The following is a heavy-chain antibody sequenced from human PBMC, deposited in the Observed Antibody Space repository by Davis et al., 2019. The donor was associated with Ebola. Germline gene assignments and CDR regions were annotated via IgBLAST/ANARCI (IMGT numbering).Heavy chain of an antibody. CDR1: GFTFSTYA. D-gene: IGHD2-15*01. V-gene: IGHV3-48*01. CDR3: AKVGYCSGGSCYDYYYYGMDV. Sequence: GESLKISCAASGFTFSTYAMNWVRQAPGKGLEWVSYMSHSSNTIYYADSVKGRFTISRDNAKNSLYLQMNSLRAEDTAVYYCAKVGYCSGGSCYDYYYYGMDVWGKGTTVTVSS. CDR2: MSHSSNTI. J-gene: IGHJ6*04.